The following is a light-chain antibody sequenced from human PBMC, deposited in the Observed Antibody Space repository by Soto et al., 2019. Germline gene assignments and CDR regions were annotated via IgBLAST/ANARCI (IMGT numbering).Light chain of an antibody. CDR3: QQSYSNPYT. CDR2: AAS. CDR1: QGIRSY. V-gene: IGKV1D-8*01. J-gene: IGKJ2*01. Sequence: VIWMTQSPSLLSASTGDRVTISCRMSQGIRSYLAWYQQKPGKAPELLIYAASTLQSGVPSRFSGSGSGTDFTLTISCLQSEDFETYYCQQSYSNPYTFGQGTKVDIK.